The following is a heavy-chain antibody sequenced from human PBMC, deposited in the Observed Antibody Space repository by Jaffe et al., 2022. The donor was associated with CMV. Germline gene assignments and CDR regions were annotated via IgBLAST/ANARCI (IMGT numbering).Heavy chain of an antibody. CDR1: GFTFSSYW. CDR2: IKQDGSEK. Sequence: EVQLVESGGGLVQPGGSLRLSCAASGFTFSSYWMSWVRQAPGKGLEWVANIKQDGSEKYYVDSVKGRFTISRDNAKNSLYLQMNSLRAEDTAVYYCARSHAGYCTSTSCYMRFDYWGQGTLVTVSS. V-gene: IGHV3-7*01. J-gene: IGHJ4*02. CDR3: ARSHAGYCTSTSCYMRFDY. D-gene: IGHD2-2*02.